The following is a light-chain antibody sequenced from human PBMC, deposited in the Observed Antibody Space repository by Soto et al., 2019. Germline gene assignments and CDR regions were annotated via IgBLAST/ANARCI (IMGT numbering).Light chain of an antibody. Sequence: EIVLTQSPATLSLSPGERATLSCRASQSVSSYLAWYQQKPGQAPRLLFYDASNRATGIPVRFSGSGSGTDFTLTISSLEPEDFAVYYCQQRTNWPPVITFGQGTRLEIK. CDR2: DAS. J-gene: IGKJ5*01. CDR1: QSVSSY. V-gene: IGKV3-11*01. CDR3: QQRTNWPPVIT.